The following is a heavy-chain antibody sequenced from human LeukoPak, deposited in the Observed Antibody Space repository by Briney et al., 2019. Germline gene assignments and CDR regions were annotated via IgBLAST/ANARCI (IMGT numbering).Heavy chain of an antibody. V-gene: IGHV3-74*01. CDR3: ARERYQLLLNWFDT. CDR1: GFTFSSYW. Sequence: GGSLRLSCAASGFTFSSYWMHWVRQAPGKGLVWVSRINSDGSSTSYADSVKGRFTISRDNAKNTLYLQMNSLRAEDTAVYYCARERYQLLLNWFDTWGQGTLVTVSS. J-gene: IGHJ5*02. CDR2: INSDGSST. D-gene: IGHD2-2*01.